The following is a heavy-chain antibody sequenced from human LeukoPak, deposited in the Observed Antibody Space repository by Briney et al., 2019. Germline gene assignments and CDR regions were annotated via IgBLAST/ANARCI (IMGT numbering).Heavy chain of an antibody. V-gene: IGHV4-34*01. CDR1: GGSFSDYA. CDR2: INHFGST. D-gene: IGHD5-18*01. J-gene: IGHJ4*01. CDR3: ARGYRAHQTFYSYHYFDY. Sequence: SETLSLTCAVDGGSFSDYAWNWIRQPPGKALEWIGEINHFGSTKYNPSLKSRVTISGDTSKKQFSLKVNSLTAADTAVYYCARGYRAHQTFYSYHYFDYWGQGSLVTVSS.